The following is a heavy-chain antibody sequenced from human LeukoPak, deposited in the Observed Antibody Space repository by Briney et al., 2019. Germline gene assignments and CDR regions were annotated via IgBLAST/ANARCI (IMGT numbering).Heavy chain of an antibody. V-gene: IGHV3-74*01. D-gene: IGHD6-19*01. Sequence: PGGSLRLSCAASGFTFSSYWMHWVRQAPGKGLVWVSRINSDGSSTSYADSVKGRFTISRDNSKNTVYLQMNSLRAEDTAVYYCAKDRYSSGWYSDFDYWGQGTLVTVSS. CDR2: INSDGSST. J-gene: IGHJ4*02. CDR1: GFTFSSYW. CDR3: AKDRYSSGWYSDFDY.